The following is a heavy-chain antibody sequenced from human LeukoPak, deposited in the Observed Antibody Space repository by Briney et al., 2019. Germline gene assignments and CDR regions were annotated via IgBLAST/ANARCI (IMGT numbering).Heavy chain of an antibody. Sequence: GGSLRLSCAASGFTFDQHYMLWVRQVPGKGLEWVCLISKDGGNKHYADSVKGRFSISRDNNRNSLSLQMNSLRSKDTALYFCAKRSGSPHNFDYWGQGGLGTVSS. V-gene: IGHV3-43*01. D-gene: IGHD1-1*01. J-gene: IGHJ4*02. CDR1: GFTFDQHY. CDR2: ISKDGGNK. CDR3: AKRSGSPHNFDY.